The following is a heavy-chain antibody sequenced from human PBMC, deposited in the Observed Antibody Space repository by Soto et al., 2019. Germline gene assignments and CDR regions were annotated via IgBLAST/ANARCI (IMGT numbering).Heavy chain of an antibody. J-gene: IGHJ4*02. Sequence: QVQLQESGPGLVKPSQTLSLTCTVSGGSIRGGDYYWSWIRQHPGKGLELIGYIFYSGNSFYNPSLKSGVTISVDPSKNPFSPQLSSVTAADTAIYYCARLSSLYYNSDYGGYYFDYWGQGTLVSVSS. V-gene: IGHV4-31*03. CDR2: IFYSGNS. CDR3: ARLSSLYYNSDYGGYYFDY. D-gene: IGHD3-10*01. CDR1: GGSIRGGDYY.